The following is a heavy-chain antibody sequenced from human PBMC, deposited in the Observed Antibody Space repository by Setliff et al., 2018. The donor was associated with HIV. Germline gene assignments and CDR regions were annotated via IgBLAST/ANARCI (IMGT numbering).Heavy chain of an antibody. CDR2: INSDRITT. J-gene: IGHJ3*01. CDR1: GFSFSSHW. CDR3: AREDVTTSGLDL. Sequence: PGESLKISCAGSGFSFSSHWMHWVRQAPGKGLVWVSRINSDRITTAYADSVKGRFTISRDNAKSTLYLQMNSLRVEDTAVYYCAREDVTTSGLDLWGRGTMVTVSS. V-gene: IGHV3-74*01. D-gene: IGHD4-17*01.